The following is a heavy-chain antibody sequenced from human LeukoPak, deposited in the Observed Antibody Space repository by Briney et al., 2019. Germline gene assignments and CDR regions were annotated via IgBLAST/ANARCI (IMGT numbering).Heavy chain of an antibody. D-gene: IGHD5-18*01. CDR2: INAGNGNT. Sequence: ASVKVSCKASGYTFTSYAMHWVRQAPGQRLEWMGWINAGNGNTKYSQKFQGRVTITRDTSASTAYMEQSSLRSEDTAVYYCARVVRGYSYGTFDYWGQGTLVTVSS. J-gene: IGHJ4*02. CDR1: GYTFTSYA. V-gene: IGHV1-3*01. CDR3: ARVVRGYSYGTFDY.